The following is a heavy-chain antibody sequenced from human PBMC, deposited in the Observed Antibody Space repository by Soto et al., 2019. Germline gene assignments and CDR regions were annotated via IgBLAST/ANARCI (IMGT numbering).Heavy chain of an antibody. CDR2: FYRGGRR. D-gene: IGHD2-21*01. V-gene: IGHV3-53*03. CDR3: AREVVVGATAKFDR. J-gene: IGHJ5*02. Sequence: EVQMVESGGGLIQPGGSLKLSCAVSGFGVTESETYVSWIRQDPGKGLEWVAAFYRGGRRNYAASVKGRFVISRDKSENSVVLQLNLVRVEDTAVYYCAREVVVGATAKFDRWGQGTMVIVSP. CDR1: GFGVTESETY.